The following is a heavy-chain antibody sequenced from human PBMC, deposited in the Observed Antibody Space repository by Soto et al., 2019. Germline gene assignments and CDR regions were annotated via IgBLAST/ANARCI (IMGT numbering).Heavy chain of an antibody. CDR3: ARVAEPLNDYGWYFDL. Sequence: SETLSLTCAVSGGTISSNNWWTWVRQPPGKGLEWIGEIFHSGSTNYNPSLKSRVTISVDKSKNQFSLKLSSVTAADTAVYYCARVAEPLNDYGWYFDLWGRGTLVTVSS. J-gene: IGHJ2*01. D-gene: IGHD4-17*01. CDR1: GGTISSNNW. V-gene: IGHV4-4*02. CDR2: IFHSGST.